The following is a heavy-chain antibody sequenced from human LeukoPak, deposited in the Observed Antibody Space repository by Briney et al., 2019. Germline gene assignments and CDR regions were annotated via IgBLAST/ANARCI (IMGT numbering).Heavy chain of an antibody. CDR2: ISSSSSTI. V-gene: IGHV3-48*01. CDR3: ARDRGGVEAVAGTFDY. J-gene: IGHJ4*02. CDR1: GFTFSTYT. Sequence: GGSLRLSCAASGFTFSTYTMNWVRQAPGKGLEWVSHISSSSSTIYYADSVKGRFTISRDNAKNSLYLQMNSLRAEDTAVYYCARDRGGVEAVAGTFDYWGQGTLVTVSS. D-gene: IGHD6-19*01.